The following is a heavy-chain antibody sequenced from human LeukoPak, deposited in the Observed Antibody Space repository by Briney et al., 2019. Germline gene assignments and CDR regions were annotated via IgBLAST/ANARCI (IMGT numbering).Heavy chain of an antibody. D-gene: IGHD6-13*01. Sequence: GGSLRLSCAASGLTFSSYGMHWVRQAPGKGLEWVAFIRYDGSNKYYADSVKGRFTISRDNSKNTLYLQMNSLRAEDTAVYYCAKNTGYSSSWPPIYFDYWGQGTLVTVSS. CDR3: AKNTGYSSSWPPIYFDY. CDR1: GLTFSSYG. J-gene: IGHJ4*02. V-gene: IGHV3-30*02. CDR2: IRYDGSNK.